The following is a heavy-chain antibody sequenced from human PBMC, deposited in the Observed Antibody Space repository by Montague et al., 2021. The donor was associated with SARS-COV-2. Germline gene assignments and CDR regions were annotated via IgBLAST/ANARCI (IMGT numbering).Heavy chain of an antibody. CDR3: AKSGLGIFDFSYFDS. CDR1: GVVELRRR. V-gene: IGHV4-59*04. J-gene: IGHJ4*02. Sequence: SETLSLTCNVSGVVELRRRSEEHTSELQSRSELVCRLLFEKKNTYYSPSLKRTVTILLDTSKNQFSLSLTSVTAADTAVYYCAKSGLGIFDFSYFDSWVQGSLVIVSS. CDR2: LFEKKNT. D-gene: IGHD3-9*01.